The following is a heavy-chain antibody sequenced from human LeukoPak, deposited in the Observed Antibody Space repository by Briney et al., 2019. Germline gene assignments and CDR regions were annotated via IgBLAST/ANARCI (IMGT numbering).Heavy chain of an antibody. CDR3: ARLLAGTPYYYYYYMDV. J-gene: IGHJ6*03. D-gene: IGHD6-13*01. CDR1: GGSISSYY. V-gene: IGHV4-59*01. Sequence: SETLSLTCTVSGGSISSYYWSWIRQPPGKGLEWIGYIYYSGSTNYNPSHKSRVTISVDTSKNQFSLKLSSVTAADTAVCYCARLLAGTPYYYYYYMDVWGKGTTVTVSS. CDR2: IYYSGST.